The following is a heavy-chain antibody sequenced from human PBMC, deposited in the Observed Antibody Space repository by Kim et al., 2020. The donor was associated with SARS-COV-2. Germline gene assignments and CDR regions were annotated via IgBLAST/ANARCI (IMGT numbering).Heavy chain of an antibody. CDR1: GGSISSYY. CDR3: ASGGSGSYYYYGMDV. D-gene: IGHD3-10*01. CDR2: IYYSGST. Sequence: SETLSLTCTVSGGSISSYYWSWIRQPPGKGLEWIGYIYYSGSTNYNPSLKSRVTISVDTSKNQFSLKLSSVTAADTAVYYCASGGSGSYYYYGMDVWGQGTTVTVSS. J-gene: IGHJ6*02. V-gene: IGHV4-59*13.